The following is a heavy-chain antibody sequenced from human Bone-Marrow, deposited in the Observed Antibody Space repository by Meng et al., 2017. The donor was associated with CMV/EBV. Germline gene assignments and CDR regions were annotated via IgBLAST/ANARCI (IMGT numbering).Heavy chain of an antibody. CDR2: ISSSGSTI. CDR1: GFTFSDYY. J-gene: IGHJ3*02. D-gene: IGHD3-10*01. Sequence: GESLKISCAASGFTFSDYYMSWIRQAPGKGLEWVSYISSSGSTIYYADSVKGRFTISRDNAKNSVYLQMNSLRAEDTAVYYCARDPRDQCAFDIWGQGTMVTVSS. V-gene: IGHV3-11*01. CDR3: ARDPRDQCAFDI.